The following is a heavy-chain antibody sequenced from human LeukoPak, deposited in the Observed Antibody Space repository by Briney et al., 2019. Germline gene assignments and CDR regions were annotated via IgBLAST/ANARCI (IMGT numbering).Heavy chain of an antibody. D-gene: IGHD4-23*01. J-gene: IGHJ6*03. Sequence: GGSLRLSCAASGFTVSSNYMIWVRQAPGKGLEWVSVIYSGGTTYYADSVKGRFTISRDNSKNTLYLQMNSLRAEDTAVYYCAKMLVTPYYMDVWGKGTTVTVSS. CDR3: AKMLVTPYYMDV. CDR2: IYSGGTT. CDR1: GFTVSSNY. V-gene: IGHV3-53*01.